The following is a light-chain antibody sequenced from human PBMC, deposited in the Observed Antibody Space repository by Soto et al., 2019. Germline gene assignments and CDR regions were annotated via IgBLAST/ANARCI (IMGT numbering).Light chain of an antibody. CDR2: GAS. Sequence: EIVMTQSPATLSVAPGERATLSCRASQSVSSNLAWYQQKPGQAPRLLIYGASPRATGIPARFSGSGSGTEFTLTSSRLQSEDFAVYYCQQYNNWPLPFGGGTKVEIK. J-gene: IGKJ4*01. CDR3: QQYNNWPLP. V-gene: IGKV3-15*01. CDR1: QSVSSN.